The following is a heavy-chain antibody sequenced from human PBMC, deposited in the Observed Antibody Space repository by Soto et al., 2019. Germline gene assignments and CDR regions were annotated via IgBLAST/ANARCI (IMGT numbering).Heavy chain of an antibody. J-gene: IGHJ6*03. V-gene: IGHV7-4-1*01. Sequence: GASVKVSCKASGYTFTSYAMNWVRQAPGQGLEWMGWINTNTGNPTYAQGFTGRFVFSLDTSVSTAYLQICSLKAEDTAVYYCARGTGTTHCYYMDVWGKGTTVTVSS. CDR3: ARGTGTTHCYYMDV. CDR2: INTNTGNP. CDR1: GYTFTSYA. D-gene: IGHD1-7*01.